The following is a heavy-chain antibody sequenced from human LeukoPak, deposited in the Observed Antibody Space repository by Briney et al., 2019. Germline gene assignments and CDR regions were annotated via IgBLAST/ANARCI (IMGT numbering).Heavy chain of an antibody. CDR2: IYYSGST. Sequence: SETLSLTCTVSGGSVSSGSYYWSWLRQPPGKGLEWIGYIYYSGSTNYNPSLKSRVTISVDTSKNQFSLKLSSVTAADTAVYYCARDSPNWGNDYWGQGTLVTVSS. J-gene: IGHJ4*02. D-gene: IGHD7-27*01. CDR1: GGSVSSGSYY. CDR3: ARDSPNWGNDY. V-gene: IGHV4-61*01.